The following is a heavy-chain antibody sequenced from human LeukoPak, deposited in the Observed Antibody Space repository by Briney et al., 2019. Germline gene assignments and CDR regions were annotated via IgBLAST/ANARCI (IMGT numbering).Heavy chain of an antibody. Sequence: PGGSLRLSCAASGFTFSNYWMHWVRQAPGKGLVWVSRINTDGSSTSYVDSVKGRFTISRDNAKNTLYLQMNSLRAEDTAVYYCARGVWYYYGSGSENFDYWGQGTLVTVSS. D-gene: IGHD3-10*01. V-gene: IGHV3-74*01. CDR3: ARGVWYYYGSGSENFDY. CDR1: GFTFSNYW. J-gene: IGHJ4*02. CDR2: INTDGSST.